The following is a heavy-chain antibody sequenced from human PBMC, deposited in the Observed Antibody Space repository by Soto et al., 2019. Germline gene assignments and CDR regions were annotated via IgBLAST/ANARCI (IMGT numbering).Heavy chain of an antibody. J-gene: IGHJ4*02. D-gene: IGHD2-21*01. V-gene: IGHV1-18*01. CDR1: GYTFTTYA. CDR2: ISTYAGNT. Sequence: QVQLVQSGAEVKKPGASVKVSCKASGYTFTTYAISWVRQAPGQGLEWMGWISTYAGNTDYAQSLQGRVTMTTDTSTNTAYMELRSLRSDDTAVYYCARDRLHTTSSSTFDYWGQGALVTVSS. CDR3: ARDRLHTTSSSTFDY.